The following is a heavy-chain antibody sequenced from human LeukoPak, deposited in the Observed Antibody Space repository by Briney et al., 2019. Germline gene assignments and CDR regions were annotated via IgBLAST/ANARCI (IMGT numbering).Heavy chain of an antibody. CDR3: ATRHLASNWFDP. Sequence: ASVKVSCEVSGYTLSELTIHWVRQAPGKGLEWMGGFDPEGGETIYARNFRGRVTMTEDTSTDTAYMELRSLTSEDTAVYYCATRHLASNWFDPWGQGTLVTVSS. D-gene: IGHD3-16*01. J-gene: IGHJ5*02. V-gene: IGHV1-24*01. CDR2: FDPEGGET. CDR1: GYTLSELT.